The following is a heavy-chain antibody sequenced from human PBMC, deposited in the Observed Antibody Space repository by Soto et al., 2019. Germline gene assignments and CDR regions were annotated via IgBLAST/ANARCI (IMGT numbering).Heavy chain of an antibody. V-gene: IGHV3-30-3*01. CDR1: GFTFSSYA. J-gene: IGHJ4*02. CDR3: ARDSRGNYYDSSGYYQGPFDY. CDR2: ISYDGSNK. Sequence: QVQLVESGGGVVQPGRSLRLSCAASGFTFSSYAMHWVRQAPGKGLEWVAVISYDGSNKYYADSVKGRFTISRDNSKNTLYLQMNSLRAEDTAVYYCARDSRGNYYDSSGYYQGPFDYWGQGTLVTVSS. D-gene: IGHD3-22*01.